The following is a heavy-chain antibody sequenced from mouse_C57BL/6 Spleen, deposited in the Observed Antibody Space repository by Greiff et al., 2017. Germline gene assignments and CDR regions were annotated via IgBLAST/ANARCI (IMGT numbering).Heavy chain of an antibody. CDR3: TRDGSSFFDY. Sequence: VQRVESGAELVRPGASVTLSCKASGYTFTDYEMHWVKQTPVHGLEWIGAIDPETGGTAYNQKFKGKAILTADKSSSTAYMELRSLTTEDSAFYYCTRDGSSFFDYWGQGTTLTGSS. D-gene: IGHD1-1*01. CDR2: IDPETGGT. CDR1: GYTFTDYE. J-gene: IGHJ2*01. V-gene: IGHV1-15*01.